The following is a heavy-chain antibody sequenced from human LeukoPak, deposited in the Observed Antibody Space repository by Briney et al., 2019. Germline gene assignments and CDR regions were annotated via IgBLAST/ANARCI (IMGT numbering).Heavy chain of an antibody. Sequence: PGRSLRLSCAASGFTFDDYVMHWVRQAPGKGLEWVSGISWNSGSIGYADSVKGRFTISRDNAKNSLYLQMNSLRAEDMALYYCAKDEFVASDFTGAFDIWGQGTMVTVSS. J-gene: IGHJ3*02. CDR3: AKDEFVASDFTGAFDI. CDR2: ISWNSGSI. D-gene: IGHD2-8*02. V-gene: IGHV3-9*03. CDR1: GFTFDDYV.